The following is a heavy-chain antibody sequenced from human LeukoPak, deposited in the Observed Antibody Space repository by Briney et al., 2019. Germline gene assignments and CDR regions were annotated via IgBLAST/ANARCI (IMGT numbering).Heavy chain of an antibody. D-gene: IGHD2-21*01. Sequence: ASVKVSCKASGYTFTSYYMHWVRQAPGQGLEWMGIINPSGGSTSYAQKFQGRVTMTRDTSTSTVYMELSSLRSEDTAVYYCARAGAGYCGGDCYSTNGAFDIWGQGTMVTVSS. CDR2: INPSGGST. V-gene: IGHV1-46*03. J-gene: IGHJ3*02. CDR1: GYTFTSYY. CDR3: ARAGAGYCGGDCYSTNGAFDI.